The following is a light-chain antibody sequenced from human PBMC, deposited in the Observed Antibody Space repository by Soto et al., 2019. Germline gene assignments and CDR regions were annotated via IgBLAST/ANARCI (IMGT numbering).Light chain of an antibody. V-gene: IGKV3-15*01. CDR3: QQYNDWPPIT. CDR1: QSVGSN. Sequence: EFVLTQSPGTLSLSPGERATLSCRASQSVGSNYLAWYQQKPGQAPRLLIYGASTRATVIPARFSGSGSGTEFTLTISSLQSEDFAVYYCQQYNDWPPITFGQGTRLEIK. CDR2: GAS. J-gene: IGKJ5*01.